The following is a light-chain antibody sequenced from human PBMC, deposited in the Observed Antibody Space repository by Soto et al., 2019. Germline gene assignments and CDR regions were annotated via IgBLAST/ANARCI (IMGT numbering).Light chain of an antibody. J-gene: IGLJ1*01. V-gene: IGLV2-11*01. CDR3: CSYAGSYTYV. Sequence: QSALTQPRSVSGSPGQSVTISCTGTSSDVGGYNYVSWYQQHPGKAPKLMIYDVSKRPSGVPDRFSGPKSGNTASLTISGLQAEDEADHYCCSYAGSYTYVFGTGNKLTVL. CDR2: DVS. CDR1: SSDVGGYNY.